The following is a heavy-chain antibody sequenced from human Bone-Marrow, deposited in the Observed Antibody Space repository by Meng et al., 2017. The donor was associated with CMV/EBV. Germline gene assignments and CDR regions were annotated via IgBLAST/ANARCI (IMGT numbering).Heavy chain of an antibody. J-gene: IGHJ6*02. CDR1: GFTFSSYA. Sequence: GGSLRLSCAAYGFTFSSYAMSWVRQAPGKGMEWVSAISGSGGSTYYPDSVKGRFTISRDNSKNTLYLQMNSLRAEDTAVYYCAKSLLRFLEENGMDVWGQGPTVTVYS. V-gene: IGHV3-23*01. CDR2: ISGSGGST. CDR3: AKSLLRFLEENGMDV. D-gene: IGHD3-3*01.